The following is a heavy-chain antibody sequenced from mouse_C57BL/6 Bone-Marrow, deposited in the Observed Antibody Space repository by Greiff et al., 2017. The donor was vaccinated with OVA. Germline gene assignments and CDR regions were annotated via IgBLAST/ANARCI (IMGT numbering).Heavy chain of an antibody. CDR3: ARGYYGNYWFAY. Sequence: VQLQQSGPELVKPGASVKISCKASGYTFTDYYMNWVKQSHGKSLEWIGDINPNNGGTSYNQKFKGKATLTVDKSSSTAYMELRSLTSEDSAVYYCARGYYGNYWFAYWGQGTLVTVSA. CDR1: GYTFTDYY. V-gene: IGHV1-26*01. CDR2: INPNNGGT. D-gene: IGHD2-1*01. J-gene: IGHJ3*01.